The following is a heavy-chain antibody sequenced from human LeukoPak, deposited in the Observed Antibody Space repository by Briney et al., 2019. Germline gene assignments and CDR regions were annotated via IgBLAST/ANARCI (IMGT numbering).Heavy chain of an antibody. CDR1: GFAFSSYG. D-gene: IGHD4-23*01. V-gene: IGHV3-30*18. CDR2: ISYDESNK. J-gene: IGHJ5*02. Sequence: GGSLRLSCAASGFAFSSYGMHCGREAPGKGLEWVSVISYDESNKYYADSVKGRFTISRDNSKNTLYLQMNRLRAEDTAVYYCAKGSYYGGDYGPWGQGTLVTVSS. CDR3: AKGSYYGGDYGP.